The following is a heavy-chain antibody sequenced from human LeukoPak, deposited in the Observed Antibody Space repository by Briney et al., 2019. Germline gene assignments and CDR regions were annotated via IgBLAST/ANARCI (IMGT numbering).Heavy chain of an antibody. CDR3: ARDQKSGSYANWFDP. D-gene: IGHD1-26*01. CDR1: GFTFRNYG. V-gene: IGHV3-21*01. J-gene: IGHJ5*02. CDR2: ISSSSSYI. Sequence: GGSLRLSCAASGFTFRNYGMNWVRQAPGKGLEWVSSISSSSSYIYYADSVKGRFTISRDNAKNSLYLQMNSLRAEDTAVYYCARDQKSGSYANWFDPWGQGTLVTVSS.